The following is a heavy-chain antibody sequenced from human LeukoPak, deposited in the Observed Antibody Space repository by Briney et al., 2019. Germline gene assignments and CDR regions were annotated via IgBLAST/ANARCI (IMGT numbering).Heavy chain of an antibody. J-gene: IGHJ4*02. D-gene: IGHD2-15*01. CDR2: IYSSGRT. V-gene: IGHV4-4*07. CDR1: DGSISGYY. CDR3: ARVTRYCSGGKCYSMMDY. Sequence: SETLSLTCTVSDGSISGYYWSWIRQPAGKGLEWIGRIYSSGRTDYNPSLKSRVTTSVVTSKNQFSLKLSSVTAADTAIYYCARVTRYCSGGKCYSMMDYWGQGILVTVTP.